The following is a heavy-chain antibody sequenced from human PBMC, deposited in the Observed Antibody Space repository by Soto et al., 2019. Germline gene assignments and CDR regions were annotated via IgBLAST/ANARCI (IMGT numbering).Heavy chain of an antibody. CDR2: IWYDGSNK. V-gene: IGHV3-33*01. CDR3: ARDFWRGYLWPSPFWFDP. J-gene: IGHJ5*02. CDR1: GFTFSSYG. D-gene: IGHD3-3*01. Sequence: QVQLVESGGGVVQPGRSLRLSCAASGFTFSSYGMHWVRQAPGKGLEWVAVIWYDGSNKYYADSVKGRFTISRDNSKKTLQLKINRQRPEDTGVYYCARDFWRGYLWPSPFWFDPWGQGTLFTVSS.